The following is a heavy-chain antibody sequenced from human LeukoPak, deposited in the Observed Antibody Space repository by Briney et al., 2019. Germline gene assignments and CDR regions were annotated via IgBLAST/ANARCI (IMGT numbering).Heavy chain of an antibody. Sequence: ASVKVSCKASGYTFTGYYMHWVRQAPGQGLKWMGWINPNSGGTNYAQKFQGRVTMTRDTSISTAYMELSRLRSDDTAVYYCAREVSSGWDSDAFDIWGQGTMVTVSS. D-gene: IGHD6-19*01. CDR1: GYTFTGYY. CDR2: INPNSGGT. J-gene: IGHJ3*02. V-gene: IGHV1-2*02. CDR3: AREVSSGWDSDAFDI.